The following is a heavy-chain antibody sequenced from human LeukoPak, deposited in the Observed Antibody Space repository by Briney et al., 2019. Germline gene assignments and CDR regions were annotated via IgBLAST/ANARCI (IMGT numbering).Heavy chain of an antibody. J-gene: IGHJ4*02. D-gene: IGHD2-15*01. CDR2: ISYDGSNK. CDR3: ARGRPSSEGYFDY. V-gene: IGHV3-30*04. Sequence: PGGSLRLSCAASGFTFSSYAMHWVRQAPGKGLEWVAVISYDGSNKYYADSVKGRFTISRDNSKNTLYLQMNSLRAEDTAVYYCARGRPSSEGYFDYWGQGTLVTASS. CDR1: GFTFSSYA.